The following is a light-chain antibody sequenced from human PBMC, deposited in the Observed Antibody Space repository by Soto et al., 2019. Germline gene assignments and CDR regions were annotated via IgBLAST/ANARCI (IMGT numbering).Light chain of an antibody. CDR3: QQYGSAPPWT. J-gene: IGKJ1*01. Sequence: EIVLTQSPGTLSLSPGERATLSCRASQSVRSSFLAWYQQKPGQSPRLLIYGAYSRATGIPDRFSGSGSGTDFTLTISRLQPEDFAVYYCQQYGSAPPWTFGQGTTVDI. CDR2: GAY. V-gene: IGKV3-20*01. CDR1: QSVRSSF.